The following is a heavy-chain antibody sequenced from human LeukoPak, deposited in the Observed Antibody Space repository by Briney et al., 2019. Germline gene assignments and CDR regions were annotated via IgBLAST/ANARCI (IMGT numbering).Heavy chain of an antibody. CDR3: ARIVPAAMELAGAFDI. J-gene: IGHJ3*02. Sequence: SETLSLTCTVSGGSISSYYWSWIRQPPGKGLEWIGYIYYNGSTNYNPSLKSRVTISVDTSKNQFSLKLSSVTAADTAVYYCARIVPAAMELAGAFDIWGQGTMVTVSS. V-gene: IGHV4-59*01. CDR1: GGSISSYY. CDR2: IYYNGST. D-gene: IGHD2-2*01.